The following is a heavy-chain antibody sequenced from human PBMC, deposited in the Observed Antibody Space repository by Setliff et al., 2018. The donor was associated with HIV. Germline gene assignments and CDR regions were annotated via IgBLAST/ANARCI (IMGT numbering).Heavy chain of an antibody. V-gene: IGHV1-18*01. CDR3: VRVPLSGWLYFDY. D-gene: IGHD6-19*01. J-gene: IGHJ4*02. CDR1: GGTFTSYG. Sequence: ASVKVSCKASGGTFTSYGISWVRQAPGQGLEWMGWISAYNGNTYYAQKLQGRVTMTTDTSTSTAYMELRSLRSDDTAVYYCVRVPLSGWLYFDYWGQGTLVTVSS. CDR2: ISAYNGNT.